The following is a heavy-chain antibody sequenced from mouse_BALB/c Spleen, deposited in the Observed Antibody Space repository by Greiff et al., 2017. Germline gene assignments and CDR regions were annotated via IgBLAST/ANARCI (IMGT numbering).Heavy chain of an antibody. V-gene: IGHV5-4*02. CDR3: ARRRDGLYALDY. CDR2: ISDGGGYT. D-gene: IGHD2-3*01. CDR1: GFTFSDYY. J-gene: IGHJ4*01. Sequence: EVLLVESGGGLVKPGGSLKLSCAASGFTFSDYYMYWVRQTPEKRLEWVATISDGGGYTYYPASVKGRFTISRDNAKNTLYLQMSSLKSEDTAMYYCARRRDGLYALDYWGQGTSVTVSA.